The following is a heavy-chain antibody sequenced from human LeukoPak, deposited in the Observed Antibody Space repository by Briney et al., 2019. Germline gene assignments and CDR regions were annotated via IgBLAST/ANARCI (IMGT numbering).Heavy chain of an antibody. CDR1: GVSISSSNSY. CDR2: IYYSGNT. V-gene: IGHV4-39*01. J-gene: IGHJ4*02. D-gene: IGHD3/OR15-3a*01. Sequence: SETLSLTCTVSGVSISSSNSYWGWIRQPPGKGLEWIGSIYYSGNTYYNASLKSQVSISIDTSKNQFSLRLTSVTAADTAVYCCARQTGSGLFILPGGQGTLVTVSS. CDR3: ARQTGSGLFILP.